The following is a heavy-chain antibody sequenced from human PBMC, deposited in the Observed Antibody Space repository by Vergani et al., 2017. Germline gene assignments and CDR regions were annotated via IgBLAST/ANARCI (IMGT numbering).Heavy chain of an antibody. CDR3: AKEYYDFWSGYYRSRWDYGMDV. V-gene: IGHV3-23*01. Sequence: EVQLLESGGGLVQPGGSLRLSCAASGFTFSSYAMSWVRQAPGKGLEWVSYISSSSSYTNYADSVKGRFTISRDNSKNTLYLQMNSLRAEDTAVYYCAKEYYDFWSGYYRSRWDYGMDVWGQGTTVTVSS. CDR2: ISSSSSYT. CDR1: GFTFSSYA. D-gene: IGHD3-3*01. J-gene: IGHJ6*02.